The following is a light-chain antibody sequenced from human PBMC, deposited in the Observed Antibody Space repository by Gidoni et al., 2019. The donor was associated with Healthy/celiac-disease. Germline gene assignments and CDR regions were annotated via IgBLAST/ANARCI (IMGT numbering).Light chain of an antibody. J-gene: IGKJ1*01. CDR2: DAS. Sequence: IVLTQSPATLSLSPGERATLSCRASQSVSNYLAWYQHKSGQAPRLLIYDASNRAAGIPGRFSGSGSGTDFTLTISSLEPEDSAVYYCQVRSNWPPPWTFGQGTKVEIK. CDR1: QSVSNY. V-gene: IGKV3-11*01. CDR3: QVRSNWPPPWT.